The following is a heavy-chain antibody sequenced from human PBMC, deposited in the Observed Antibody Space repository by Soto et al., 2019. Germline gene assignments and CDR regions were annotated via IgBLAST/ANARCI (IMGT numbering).Heavy chain of an antibody. Sequence: EVQLLESGGGLVQPGGSLRLSCAASGITFSSYAMSWVRQAPGKGLEWVSAISGSGDSTFYADSVKGRFTISRDNSKNTLYLKMNSLRAEDTAVYYCAKRAWGTYYFDYWGQGTLVTVSS. J-gene: IGHJ4*02. CDR2: ISGSGDST. CDR1: GITFSSYA. D-gene: IGHD3-16*01. V-gene: IGHV3-23*01. CDR3: AKRAWGTYYFDY.